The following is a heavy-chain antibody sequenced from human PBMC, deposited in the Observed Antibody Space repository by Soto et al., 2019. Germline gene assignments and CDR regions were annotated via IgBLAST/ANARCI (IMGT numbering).Heavy chain of an antibody. Sequence: PSETLSLTCTVSGGSISSYYWSWIRQPPGKGLEWIGYIYYSGSTNYNPSLKSRVTISVDTSKNQFSLKLSSVTAADTAVYYCERGGGQRYSSGWYDYWGQGTQVTVSS. D-gene: IGHD6-19*01. CDR3: ERGGGQRYSSGWYDY. J-gene: IGHJ4*02. CDR2: IYYSGST. V-gene: IGHV4-59*01. CDR1: GGSISSYY.